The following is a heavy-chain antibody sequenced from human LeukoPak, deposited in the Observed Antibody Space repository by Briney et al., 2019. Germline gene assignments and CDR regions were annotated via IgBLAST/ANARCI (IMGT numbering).Heavy chain of an antibody. CDR2: TYHSGST. V-gene: IGHV4-30-2*01. CDR3: ARDYTYGSGSYAQAFDF. CDR1: GGSFSGYS. J-gene: IGHJ3*01. Sequence: SETLSLTCAVYGGSFSGYSRSWIRQPPGKGLEWIGYTYHSGSTYYNPSLKSRVTISVDRSKNQFSLKLSSVTAADTAVYYCARDYTYGSGSYAQAFDFWGQGTMVTVSS. D-gene: IGHD3-10*01.